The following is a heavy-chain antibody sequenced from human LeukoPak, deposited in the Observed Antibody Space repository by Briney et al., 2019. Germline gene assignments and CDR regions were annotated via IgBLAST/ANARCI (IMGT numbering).Heavy chain of an antibody. CDR3: ARARLAAAGNRVFWY. CDR2: MNPNSGDT. Sequence: GASVKVSCKASGYTFTSYDINWVRQATGQGLEWMGWMNPNSGDTGYAQKFQGRVTMTRNTSISTAYMELSSLRSEDTAVYYCARARLAAAGNRVFWYWGQGTLVTVSS. J-gene: IGHJ4*02. D-gene: IGHD6-13*01. V-gene: IGHV1-8*01. CDR1: GYTFTSYD.